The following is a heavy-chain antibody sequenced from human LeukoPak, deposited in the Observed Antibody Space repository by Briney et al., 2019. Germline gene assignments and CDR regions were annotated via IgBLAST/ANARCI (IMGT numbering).Heavy chain of an antibody. J-gene: IGHJ5*02. Sequence: SETLSLTCTVSDGSITSYYWSWIRQPAGKGLEWIGRIYSSGSTNYNPSLKSRVTMSVDTSKNQFSLKLTSVTAADTAVYYCARDSLVRGVRWFDPWGQGTLVIVSS. D-gene: IGHD3-10*01. CDR3: ARDSLVRGVRWFDP. CDR2: IYSSGST. CDR1: DGSITSYY. V-gene: IGHV4-4*07.